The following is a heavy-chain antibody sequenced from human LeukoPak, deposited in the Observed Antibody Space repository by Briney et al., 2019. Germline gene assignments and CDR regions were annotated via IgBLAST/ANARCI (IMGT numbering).Heavy chain of an antibody. J-gene: IGHJ4*02. CDR1: GYTFTNYG. V-gene: IGHV1-18*01. CDR3: ARGTRGTALYFFDY. D-gene: IGHD5-18*01. CDR2: ISAYNGNT. Sequence: GASVKVSCKASGYTFTNYGISWVRQAPGQGFEWMGWISAYNGNTNYAQKLQDRVTMTTDTSTSTAYMELRSLRSDDTAVFYCARGTRGTALYFFDYWGQGTLVTVSS.